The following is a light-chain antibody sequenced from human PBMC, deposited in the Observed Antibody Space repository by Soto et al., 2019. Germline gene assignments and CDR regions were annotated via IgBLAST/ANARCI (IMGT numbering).Light chain of an antibody. J-gene: IGKJ5*01. CDR1: RSLVYRDGNIY. CDR3: MQGTHWPIT. Sequence: DVVMTPSPLSLPVTLGQPASISCRSGRSLVYRDGNIYVNWFQQRPGQSPRRLIYKVSNRDSGVPDRFSGSGAGTDFTLKISRVEAEDVGVYYCMQGTHWPITFGQGTRLEIK. CDR2: KVS. V-gene: IGKV2-30*01.